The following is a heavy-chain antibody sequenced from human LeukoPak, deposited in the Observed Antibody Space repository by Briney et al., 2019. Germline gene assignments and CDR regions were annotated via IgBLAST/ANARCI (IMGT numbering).Heavy chain of an antibody. D-gene: IGHD1-26*01. Sequence: GGSLRLSCAASGFTFSRYAMHRVRQAPGKGLEWGAVISYDGSNKYYADSVKGRFTISRDNSKNTLYLQMNSLRAEDTAVYYCARPYSGSYYWGMDVWGQGTTVTVSS. V-gene: IGHV3-30-3*01. CDR2: ISYDGSNK. CDR3: ARPYSGSYYWGMDV. J-gene: IGHJ6*02. CDR1: GFTFSRYA.